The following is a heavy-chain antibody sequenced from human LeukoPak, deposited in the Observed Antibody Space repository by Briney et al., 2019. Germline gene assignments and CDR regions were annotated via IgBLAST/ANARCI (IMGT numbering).Heavy chain of an antibody. CDR3: ARDGTQDSSGEGWFDP. D-gene: IGHD6-19*01. Sequence: AETLSLTCTFSGGSISSYYWSWIRQPPCKGLDWMGYIYYSGSTNYNPSLKSRVTISVDTSKNQFSLKLSSVTAADTAVYYCARDGTQDSSGEGWFDPWGQGTLVSVSS. J-gene: IGHJ5*02. CDR2: IYYSGST. CDR1: GGSISSYY. V-gene: IGHV4-59*01.